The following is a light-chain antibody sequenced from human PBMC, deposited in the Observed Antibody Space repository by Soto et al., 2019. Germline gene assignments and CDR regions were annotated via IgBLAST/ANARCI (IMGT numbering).Light chain of an antibody. V-gene: IGKV3-15*01. CDR3: QQYNSYSRT. Sequence: EIVMTQSPVTLSVSPGERATLSCRASQNISRSLPWYQQKPGQAPRLLMFRTSSRATGFPARFSGSGSGTEFNLTISSLQSEDFGVYYCQQYNSYSRTFGQGTKVDI. CDR1: QNISRS. CDR2: RTS. J-gene: IGKJ1*01.